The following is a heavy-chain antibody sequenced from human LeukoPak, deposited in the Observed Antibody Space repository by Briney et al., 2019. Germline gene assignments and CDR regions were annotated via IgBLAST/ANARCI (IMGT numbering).Heavy chain of an antibody. J-gene: IGHJ1*01. CDR3: ATAPSSSWYFGYFQH. CDR2: ISYDGSNK. D-gene: IGHD6-13*01. Sequence: GGSLRLSCAASGFTVSSNEMSWVRQAPGKGLEWLAVISYDGSNKYYADSVKGRFTISRDNSKNTLYLQMNSLRAEDTAVYYCATAPSSSWYFGYFQHWGQGTLVTVSS. CDR1: GFTVSSNE. V-gene: IGHV3-30-3*01.